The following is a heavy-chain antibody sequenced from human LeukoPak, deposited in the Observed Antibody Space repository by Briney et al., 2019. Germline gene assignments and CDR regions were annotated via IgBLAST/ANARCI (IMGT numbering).Heavy chain of an antibody. D-gene: IGHD1-26*01. J-gene: IGHJ4*02. Sequence: SVKVSCRASGGTFSSYAISWVRQAPGQGLEWMGRIIPILGIANYAQKFQGRVTITADKSTSTAYMELSSLRSEGTAVYYCASNSGSYPFDYWGQGTLVTVSS. V-gene: IGHV1-69*04. CDR3: ASNSGSYPFDY. CDR1: GGTFSSYA. CDR2: IIPILGIA.